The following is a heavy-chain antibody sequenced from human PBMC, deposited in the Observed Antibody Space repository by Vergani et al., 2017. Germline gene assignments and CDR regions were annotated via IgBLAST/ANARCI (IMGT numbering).Heavy chain of an antibody. Sequence: VQLVESGGGLVKPGTSLRLSCVTSGFDFSDYYMAWIRQAPGKGPEWIAYISHRGTTISYAESVKGRFTISRDNSKKLLYLQMNSLRADDTALYFCERDYGSSGFQYWGQGTRVTVSS. CDR1: GFDFSDYY. D-gene: IGHD3-22*01. CDR3: ERDYGSSGFQY. V-gene: IGHV3-11*04. CDR2: ISHRGTTI. J-gene: IGHJ4*02.